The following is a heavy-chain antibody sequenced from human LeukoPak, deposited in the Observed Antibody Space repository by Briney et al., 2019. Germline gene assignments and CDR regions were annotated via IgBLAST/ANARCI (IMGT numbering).Heavy chain of an antibody. V-gene: IGHV3-66*01. CDR3: ARANPGYCSGGSCYSRWFDP. J-gene: IGHJ5*02. CDR2: IYSGGST. Sequence: TGGSLRLSCAASGFTVSSNYMSWVRQAPGKGLEWVSVIYSGGSTYYADSVKGRFTISRDNSKNTLYLQMNSLRAEDTAVYYCARANPGYCSGGSCYSRWFDPWGQGTLVTVSS. CDR1: GFTVSSNY. D-gene: IGHD2-15*01.